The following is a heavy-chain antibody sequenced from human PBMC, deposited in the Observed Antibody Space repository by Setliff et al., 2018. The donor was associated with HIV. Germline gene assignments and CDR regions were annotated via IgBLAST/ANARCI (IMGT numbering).Heavy chain of an antibody. CDR2: INNDTTTT. CDR1: GFTFSRYW. Sequence: GGSLRLSCAASGFTFSRYWMHWVRQAPGQGLVWVSGINNDTTTTTYADSVRGRFSISRDNAKNTLYLQMNGLRGEDTAVYYCVMFSSSSGWGQGTQVTVSS. J-gene: IGHJ4*02. V-gene: IGHV3-74*01. D-gene: IGHD6-6*01. CDR3: VMFSSSSG.